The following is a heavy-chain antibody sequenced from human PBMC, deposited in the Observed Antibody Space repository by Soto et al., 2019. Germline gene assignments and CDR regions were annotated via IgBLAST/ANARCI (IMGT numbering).Heavy chain of an antibody. CDR2: INAGNGNT. Sequence: ASVKVSCKASGYTFTSYAMHWVRQAPGQRLEWMGWINAGNGNTKYSQKFQGRVTITRDTSASTAYMELSSLRSEDTAVYYCARVPRSYYYDSSGSDAFAIWGQGTMVTVSS. V-gene: IGHV1-3*01. CDR1: GYTFTSYA. D-gene: IGHD3-22*01. J-gene: IGHJ3*02. CDR3: ARVPRSYYYDSSGSDAFAI.